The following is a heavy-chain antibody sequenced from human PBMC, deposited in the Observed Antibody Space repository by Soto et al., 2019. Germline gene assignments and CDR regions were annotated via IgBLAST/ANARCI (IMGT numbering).Heavy chain of an antibody. CDR2: ISYDGTNK. D-gene: IGHD6-13*01. Sequence: PGGSLRLSCAASGFTFRSYAMDWVRQAPGKGLEWVAVISYDGTNKYYAESVKGRFTISRDNSKNTLSLQMNSLRAEDTAVYYCARGDSNSWSDYWGQGT. J-gene: IGHJ4*02. CDR3: ARGDSNSWSDY. CDR1: GFTFRSYA. V-gene: IGHV3-30*01.